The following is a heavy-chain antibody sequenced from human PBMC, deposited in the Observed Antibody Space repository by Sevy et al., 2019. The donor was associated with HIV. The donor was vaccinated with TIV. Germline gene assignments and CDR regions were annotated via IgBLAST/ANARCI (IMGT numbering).Heavy chain of an antibody. CDR3: GGQVVPAARYALDI. V-gene: IGHV5-51*01. Sequence: GESLKISCKGSGYSFTSYWIGWVRQMPGKGLEWMGIIYPGDSDTRYSPSFQGQVTISADKSISTAYLQWSSLKASDTAMFYGGGQVVPAARYALDIGGQGQWSPSPQ. CDR2: IYPGDSDT. J-gene: IGHJ3*02. CDR1: GYSFTSYW. D-gene: IGHD2-2*01.